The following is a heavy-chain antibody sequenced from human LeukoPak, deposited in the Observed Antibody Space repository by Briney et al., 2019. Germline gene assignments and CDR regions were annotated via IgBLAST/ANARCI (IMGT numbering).Heavy chain of an antibody. CDR2: IYTSGST. J-gene: IGHJ3*02. CDR1: GGSISSYY. Sequence: SETLSLTCTVSGGSISSYYRSWIRQPAGKGLEWIGRIYTSGSTNYNPSLKSRVTMSVDTSKNQFSLKLSSVTAADTAVYYCARDLARGSGSYYREDAFDIWGQGTMVTVSS. V-gene: IGHV4-4*07. D-gene: IGHD1-26*01. CDR3: ARDLARGSGSYYREDAFDI.